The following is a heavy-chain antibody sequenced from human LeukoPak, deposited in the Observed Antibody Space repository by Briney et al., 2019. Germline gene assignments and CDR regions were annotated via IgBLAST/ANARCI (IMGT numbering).Heavy chain of an antibody. CDR1: GGTFSSYA. D-gene: IGHD2-2*01. J-gene: IGHJ6*03. Sequence: ASVKVSCKASGGTFSSYAISWVRQAPGQGLEWMGRIIPILGIANYAQKFQGRVTITADKSTSTAYMELSSLRSEDTAVYYCARELAPQLRSPYYYYYMDVWGKGTTVTVSS. CDR2: IIPILGIA. V-gene: IGHV1-69*04. CDR3: ARELAPQLRSPYYYYYMDV.